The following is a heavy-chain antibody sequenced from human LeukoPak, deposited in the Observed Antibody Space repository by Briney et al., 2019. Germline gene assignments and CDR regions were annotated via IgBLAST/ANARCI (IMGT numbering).Heavy chain of an antibody. CDR3: ARNQRDYLFDY. CDR1: GGSISSSNYY. Sequence: SETLSLTCTVSGGSISSSNYYWGWIRQSPGKGLEWIGSIFYSGNTYYNPSLKSRVTISVDTSKNQFSLKLSSVTAADTAVYYWARNQRDYLFDYWGQGTLVTVPS. J-gene: IGHJ4*02. V-gene: IGHV4-39*01. D-gene: IGHD4-17*01. CDR2: IFYSGNT.